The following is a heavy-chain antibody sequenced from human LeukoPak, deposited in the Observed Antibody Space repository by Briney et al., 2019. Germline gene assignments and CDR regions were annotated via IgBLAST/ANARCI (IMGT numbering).Heavy chain of an antibody. CDR2: INPNSGGT. J-gene: IGHJ4*02. Sequence: ASVKVPCKASGYTFTGYYMHWVRQAPGQGLEWMGWINPNSGGTNYAQKFQGWVTMTRDTSISTAYMELSRLRSDDTAVYYCARVSDGYDPYFDYWGQGTLVTVSS. V-gene: IGHV1-2*04. D-gene: IGHD5-24*01. CDR3: ARVSDGYDPYFDY. CDR1: GYTFTGYY.